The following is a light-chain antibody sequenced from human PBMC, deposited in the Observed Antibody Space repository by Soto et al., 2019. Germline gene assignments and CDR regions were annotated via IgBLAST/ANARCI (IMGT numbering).Light chain of an antibody. CDR2: DAS. Sequence: ETVLTQSPAFLSLSPGERATLSCRASQSVSTSLAWYQQKPGQAPRLLIYDASNRATGIPARFIGSGSGTDFTLTIGGLEPEDSAVYYCQKRINSPLTFGGGTKVEI. CDR3: QKRINSPLT. CDR1: QSVSTS. V-gene: IGKV3-11*01. J-gene: IGKJ4*01.